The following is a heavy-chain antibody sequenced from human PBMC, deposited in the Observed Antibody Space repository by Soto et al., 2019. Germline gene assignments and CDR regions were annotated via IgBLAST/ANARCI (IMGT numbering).Heavy chain of an antibody. CDR2: IIPIFGTA. CDR3: AKGGDSSGYYKYYYYYYGMDV. CDR1: GGTFSSYA. V-gene: IGHV1-69*13. Sequence: SVKVSCKASGGTFSSYAISWVRQAPGQGLEWMGGIIPIFGTANYAQKFQGRVTITADESTSTAYMELSSLRSEDTAVYYCAKGGDSSGYYKYYYYYYGMDVWGRGTTVTV. D-gene: IGHD3-22*01. J-gene: IGHJ6*02.